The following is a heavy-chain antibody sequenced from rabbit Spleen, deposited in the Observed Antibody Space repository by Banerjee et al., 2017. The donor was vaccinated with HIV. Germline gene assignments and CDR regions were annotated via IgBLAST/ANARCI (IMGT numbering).Heavy chain of an antibody. CDR3: ARSDNTWDYLYL. Sequence: QSLEESGGDLVKPGASLTLTCAASGFSFSNMYYMCWVRQAPGKGLEWIACVFTGGSGNTYYANWAKGRFPISKSSSTTVTLQLTGLTAADTATYSCARSDNTWDYLYLWGPGTLVTVS. V-gene: IGHV1S40*01. J-gene: IGHJ4*01. CDR2: VFTGGSGNT. CDR1: GFSFSNMYY. D-gene: IGHD2-1*01.